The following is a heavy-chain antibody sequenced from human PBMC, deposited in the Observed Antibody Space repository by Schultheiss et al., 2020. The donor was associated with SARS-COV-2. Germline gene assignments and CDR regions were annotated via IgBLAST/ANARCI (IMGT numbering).Heavy chain of an antibody. V-gene: IGHV4-38-2*02. J-gene: IGHJ6*02. Sequence: SETLSLSCTVSGYSISGGYYWGWIRQPPGKGLEWIGSIYYSGSTYYNPSLKSRVTISVDTSKNQFSLKLSSVTAADTAVYYCASLYCGGDCYRYYYYGMDVWGQGTTVTVSS. CDR3: ASLYCGGDCYRYYYYGMDV. D-gene: IGHD2-21*02. CDR2: IYYSGST. CDR1: GYSISGGYY.